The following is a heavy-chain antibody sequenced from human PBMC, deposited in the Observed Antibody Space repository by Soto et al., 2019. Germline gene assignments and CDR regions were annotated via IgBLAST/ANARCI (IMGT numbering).Heavy chain of an antibody. V-gene: IGHV3-23*01. J-gene: IGHJ4*02. CDR3: AKDRHYGSGTYSDSYLDY. CDR1: GFTFNSYA. CDR2: ISGSGGTT. Sequence: EVQLLESGGGLVQPGGSLRLSCGGSGFTFNSYAMTWVRQAPGKGLECVSAISGSGGTTYYANSVKGRFTITRDQSKDTLYQQMNSLRAEDTAIYYCAKDRHYGSGTYSDSYLDYWGQGNLVTVSS. D-gene: IGHD3-10*01.